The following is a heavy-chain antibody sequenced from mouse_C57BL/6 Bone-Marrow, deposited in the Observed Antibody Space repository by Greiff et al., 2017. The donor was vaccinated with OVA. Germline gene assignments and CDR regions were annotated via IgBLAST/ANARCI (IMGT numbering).Heavy chain of an antibody. Sequence: EVMLVESGGDLVKPGGSLTLSCAASGFTFSSYGMSWVRQTPDKRLEWVATISSGGSYTYYPASVKGRFTISRDNAKNTLYLQMSSLKSEDTAMYYCARDSSDAMDYWGQGTSVTVSS. V-gene: IGHV5-6*02. CDR3: ARDSSDAMDY. CDR1: GFTFSSYG. D-gene: IGHD3-2*02. J-gene: IGHJ4*01. CDR2: ISSGGSYT.